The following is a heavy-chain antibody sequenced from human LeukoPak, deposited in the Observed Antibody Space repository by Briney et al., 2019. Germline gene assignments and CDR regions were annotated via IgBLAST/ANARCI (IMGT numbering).Heavy chain of an antibody. D-gene: IGHD6-19*01. V-gene: IGHV3-64*01. CDR1: GFTFSSYA. J-gene: IGHJ1*01. CDR3: ARHSMYSKSSGYNL. CDR2: ISSNGGST. Sequence: GGSLRLSCAASGFTFSSYAMHWVRQAPGKGLEYVSAISSNGGSTYYANSVKGRFTISRDNSKNTLYLQMGSLRAEDMAVYYCARHSMYSKSSGYNLWGQGTLVTVSS.